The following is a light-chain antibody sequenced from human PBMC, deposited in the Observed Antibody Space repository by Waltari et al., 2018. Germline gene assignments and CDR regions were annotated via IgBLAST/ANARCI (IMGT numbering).Light chain of an antibody. CDR1: PSNIGKNP. V-gene: IGLV1-44*01. J-gene: IGLJ3*02. CDR2: NDN. CDR3: AARDDRLNVWL. Sequence: QSVLTQPPSASGTPGQRVIISCSGSPSNIGKNPVNWYKQPPGSAPKVLIYNDNERPGGVSDRFSVSKSGPSASLAISGLQSDDEADYYCAARDDRLNVWLFGGGTRVTVL.